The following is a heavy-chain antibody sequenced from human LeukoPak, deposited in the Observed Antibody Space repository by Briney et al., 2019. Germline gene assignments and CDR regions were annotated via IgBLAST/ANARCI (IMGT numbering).Heavy chain of an antibody. V-gene: IGHV3-48*04. CDR1: GFPFSSYS. CDR3: TRGQYGSGIDY. D-gene: IGHD3-10*01. Sequence: GGSLRLSCAASGFPFSSYSMNWVRQAPGKGLEWLSYSSSSSGSTYYADSVKGRFTISRDNARNSLYLQMDSLRADDTVVYYCTRGQYGSGIDYWGQGTLVTVSS. CDR2: SSSSSGST. J-gene: IGHJ4*02.